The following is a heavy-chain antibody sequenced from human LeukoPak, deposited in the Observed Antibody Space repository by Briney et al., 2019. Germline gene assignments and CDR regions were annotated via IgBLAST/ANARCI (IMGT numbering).Heavy chain of an antibody. J-gene: IGHJ4*02. V-gene: IGHV3-7*01. D-gene: IGHD3-16*01. CDR3: ARESGGSTDY. Sequence: GGSLRLSCAASGFTFSTYWMTWVRQAPGKGLEWVANIKLDGSEKYYVDSVKGRFTISRDNAKNSLYLQMNSLRAEDTAVYYCARESGGSTDYWGQGTLVTVSS. CDR2: IKLDGSEK. CDR1: GFTFSTYW.